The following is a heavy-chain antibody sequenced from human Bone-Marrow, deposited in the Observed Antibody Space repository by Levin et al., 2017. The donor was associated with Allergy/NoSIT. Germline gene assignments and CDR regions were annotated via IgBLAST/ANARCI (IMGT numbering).Heavy chain of an antibody. CDR1: GFNFSDYY. J-gene: IGHJ4*02. CDR3: ARDNWDGSYFFDY. V-gene: IGHV3-11*01. CDR2: ISNSGSTL. Sequence: PGGSLRLSCAASGFNFSDYYMSWFRQAPGKGLEWLAYISNSGSTLGSADSVQGRFTFSRDNAKKSLYLQMNSLRVEDTAFYYCARDNWDGSYFFDYWGRGTLVTVST. D-gene: IGHD3-10*01.